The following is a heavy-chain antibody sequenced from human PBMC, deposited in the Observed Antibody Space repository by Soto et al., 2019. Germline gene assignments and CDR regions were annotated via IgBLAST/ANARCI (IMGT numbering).Heavy chain of an antibody. V-gene: IGHV5-51*01. CDR1: GYSFTSYW. Sequence: PGESLQISCKGSGYSFTSYWIGWVRQVHGKGLEWMGIIYTGDSDTRYSPSFQGQVTISADKSISTAYLQWSSLKASDTAIYYCGIGGASQGLKFGGQGPLFTVS. CDR2: IYTGDSDT. J-gene: IGHJ4*02. D-gene: IGHD6-25*01. CDR3: GIGGASQGLKF.